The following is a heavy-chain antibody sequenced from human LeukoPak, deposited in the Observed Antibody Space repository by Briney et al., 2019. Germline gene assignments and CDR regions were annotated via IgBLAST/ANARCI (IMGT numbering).Heavy chain of an antibody. V-gene: IGHV3-23*01. J-gene: IGHJ4*02. Sequence: GGSLRLSCAASGFTFSSYAMSWVRQAPGKGLEWVSGISGSGGSTYYADSVKGRFTISRDNSKNTLYLQMSSLRAEDTAVYYCAKGLGSSGYYYSPFDSWGQGTLVTVSS. CDR1: GFTFSSYA. CDR3: AKGLGSSGYYYSPFDS. D-gene: IGHD3-22*01. CDR2: ISGSGGST.